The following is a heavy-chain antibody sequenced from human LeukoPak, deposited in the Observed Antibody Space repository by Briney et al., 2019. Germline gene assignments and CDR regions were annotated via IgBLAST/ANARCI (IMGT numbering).Heavy chain of an antibody. Sequence: KPSGTLSLTCTVAGGSISSYYGSWIRQPAGKGLGWIVRIYTSVSTNYNPSFKGRVTMSVDTSKNQFSLKPSSVTAADTAVYYCARGMITFGGVIVRASEVIAKNDAFDIWGQGTMVTVSS. CDR1: GGSISSYY. CDR2: IYTSVST. V-gene: IGHV4-4*07. CDR3: ARGMITFGGVIVRASEVIAKNDAFDI. J-gene: IGHJ3*02. D-gene: IGHD3-16*02.